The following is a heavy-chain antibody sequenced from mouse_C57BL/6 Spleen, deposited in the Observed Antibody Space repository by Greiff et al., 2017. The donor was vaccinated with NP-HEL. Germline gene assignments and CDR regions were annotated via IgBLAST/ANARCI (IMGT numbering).Heavy chain of an antibody. D-gene: IGHD1-1*01. CDR1: GFTFSDYG. V-gene: IGHV5-17*01. Sequence: VQLVESGGGLVKPGGSLKLSCAASGFTFSDYGMHWVRQAPEKGLEWVAYISSGSSTIYYADTVKGRFTISRDNAKNTLFLQMTSRRSEDTAMYYCARLYSITTVPDWYFDVWGTGTTVTVSS. J-gene: IGHJ1*03. CDR2: ISSGSSTI. CDR3: ARLYSITTVPDWYFDV.